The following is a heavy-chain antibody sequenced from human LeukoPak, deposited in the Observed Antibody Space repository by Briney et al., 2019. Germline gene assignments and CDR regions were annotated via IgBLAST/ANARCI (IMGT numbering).Heavy chain of an antibody. D-gene: IGHD3-10*01. CDR1: GSTFTSYW. J-gene: IGHJ4*02. CDR3: ARQAITSDYFDS. Sequence: GESLKISCKGSGSTFTSYWIGWVRQMPGKGLEWMGIIYPADSDTRGSPSFQGQVTMSADKSTNTAYLQWSSLKASDTAMYYCARQAITSDYFDSWGQGTLVTVSS. V-gene: IGHV5-51*01. CDR2: IYPADSDT.